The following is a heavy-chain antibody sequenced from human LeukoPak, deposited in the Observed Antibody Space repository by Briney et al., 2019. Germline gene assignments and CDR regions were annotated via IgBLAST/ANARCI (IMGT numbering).Heavy chain of an antibody. D-gene: IGHD3-10*01. CDR3: ARGPNYYYGAGSYYNPSDY. Sequence: GGSLRLSCAASGFTFSWYWMSWVRQAPGKGLEWVANIKQDGSEKNYVDSVKGRFTVSRDNAKNSLYLRMNSLRAEDTAVYFCARGPNYYYGAGSYYNPSDYWGQGTLVTVSS. J-gene: IGHJ4*02. V-gene: IGHV3-7*04. CDR2: IKQDGSEK. CDR1: GFTFSWYW.